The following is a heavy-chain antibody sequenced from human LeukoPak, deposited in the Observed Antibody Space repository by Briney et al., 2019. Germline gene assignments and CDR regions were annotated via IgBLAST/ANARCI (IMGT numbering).Heavy chain of an antibody. V-gene: IGHV3-21*01. CDR2: ISSSSSYI. CDR1: GFTFSSYS. D-gene: IGHD3-16*02. Sequence: PGGSLRLSCAASGFTFSSYSMNWVRQAPGKGLEWVSSISSSSSYIYYADSVKGRFTISRDNAKNSLYLQMNSLRAEDTAVYYCARDFYPGLTFGGVIAYWGQGTLVTVSS. J-gene: IGHJ4*02. CDR3: ARDFYPGLTFGGVIAY.